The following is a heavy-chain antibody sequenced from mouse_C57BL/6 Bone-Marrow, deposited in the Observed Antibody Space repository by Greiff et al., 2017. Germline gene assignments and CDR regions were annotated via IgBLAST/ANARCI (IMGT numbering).Heavy chain of an antibody. CDR3: ARKETIVTPYYAMDY. CDR2: ISGGGGNT. D-gene: IGHD2-5*01. Sequence: EVQLVESGGGLVKPGGSLKLSCAASGFTFSSYTMSWVRQTPEKRLEWVATISGGGGNTYYPDSVKGRFTISRDNAKNTLYMQMSSLRSEDTALYYCARKETIVTPYYAMDYWGQGTSGTVSS. J-gene: IGHJ4*01. V-gene: IGHV5-9*01. CDR1: GFTFSSYT.